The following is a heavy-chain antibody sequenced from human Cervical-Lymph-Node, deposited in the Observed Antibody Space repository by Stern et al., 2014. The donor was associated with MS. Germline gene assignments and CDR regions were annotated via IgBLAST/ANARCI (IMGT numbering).Heavy chain of an antibody. Sequence: VHLVESGIEVKKPGESLKISCKGSGYRFTTYWIAWVRQMPGKGLEWMGIIYPGDSDTTYSPSFQGQVTISADKSITTAYLQWSSLKAADTAMYYCAKASRNDDAFDIWGQGTMVTVSS. CDR3: AKASRNDDAFDI. J-gene: IGHJ3*02. D-gene: IGHD1-1*01. V-gene: IGHV5-51*03. CDR2: IYPGDSDT. CDR1: GYRFTTYW.